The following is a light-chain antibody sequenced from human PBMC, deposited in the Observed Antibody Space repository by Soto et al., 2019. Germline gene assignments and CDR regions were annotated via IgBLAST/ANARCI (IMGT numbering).Light chain of an antibody. CDR2: GAS. J-gene: IGKJ2*01. CDR3: QEYDNAPQGYT. V-gene: IGKV3-20*01. Sequence: IVLTQSPGTLSLSPGDRATLACRASQTVSSNNLAWYQQKPGQAPRLLIFGASSRATGIPDRFSGGGSGTDFTLTISRVEPEDFAVYYCQEYDNAPQGYTFGQGTKLEIK. CDR1: QTVSSNN.